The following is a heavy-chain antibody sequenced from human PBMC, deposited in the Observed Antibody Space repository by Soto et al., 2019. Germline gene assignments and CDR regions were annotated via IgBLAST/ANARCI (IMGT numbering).Heavy chain of an antibody. CDR1: GGSVSSGNYY. J-gene: IGHJ5*02. D-gene: IGHD2-15*01. CDR2: LYFSGSA. CDR3: ARARGDCSGDSCWHSGVDP. Sequence: SETLPLTCSVSGGSVSSGNYYWSWIRQPPQKRLEWIGHLYFSGSANYNPSLQSRVTISVNTSKDQFSLKLTSVTAADTAVYYWARARGDCSGDSCWHSGVDPWGKGTLVTVS. V-gene: IGHV4-61*01.